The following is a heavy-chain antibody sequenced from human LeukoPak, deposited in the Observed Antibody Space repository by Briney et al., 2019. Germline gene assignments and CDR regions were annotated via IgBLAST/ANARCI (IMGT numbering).Heavy chain of an antibody. Sequence: GGSLRLSCAASGFTFSSYAMSWVRQAPGKGLEWVSVISGSGGTTYYADSVKGRFTISRDNSKNILYLQMNSLRAEDTAVYYCAKMGTVTMQGTHLDYWGQGTLVTVSS. J-gene: IGHJ4*02. D-gene: IGHD4-17*01. CDR1: GFTFSSYA. CDR3: AKMGTVTMQGTHLDY. V-gene: IGHV3-23*01. CDR2: ISGSGGTT.